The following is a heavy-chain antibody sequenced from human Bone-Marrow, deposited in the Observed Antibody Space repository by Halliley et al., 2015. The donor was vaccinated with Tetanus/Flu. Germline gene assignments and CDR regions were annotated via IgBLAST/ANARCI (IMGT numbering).Heavy chain of an antibody. CDR2: IYWDDDK. V-gene: IGHV2-5*02. Sequence: WLALIYWDDDKRYKSSLKSRLTITKDTSKKQVVLTMTKMDPVDTATYYCAHRRDTSMDTGGFDYWGQGTLVTVSS. CDR3: AHRRDTSMDTGGFDY. D-gene: IGHD5-18*01. J-gene: IGHJ4*02.